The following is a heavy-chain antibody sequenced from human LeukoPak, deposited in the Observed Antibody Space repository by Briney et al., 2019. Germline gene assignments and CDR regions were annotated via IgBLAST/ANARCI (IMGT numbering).Heavy chain of an antibody. CDR3: ARGTAGPFDY. V-gene: IGHV1-2*02. J-gene: IGHJ4*02. CDR1: AYTFTGNY. D-gene: IGHD6-19*01. CDR2: INPNSDGS. Sequence: SETLSRTASAYTFTGNYIHRDRQPPGPGHESMGWINPNSDGSNYAQKFPGRVTMTRDTSISTAYMELSRLRSDDTAVYYCARGTAGPFDYWGQGTLVTASS.